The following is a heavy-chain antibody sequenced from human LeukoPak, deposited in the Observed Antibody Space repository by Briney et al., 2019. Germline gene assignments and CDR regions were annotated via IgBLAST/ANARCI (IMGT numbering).Heavy chain of an antibody. CDR1: GGSFSGYY. J-gene: IGHJ3*02. Sequence: SETLSLTCDVYGGSFSGYYWSWIRQPPGKGLEWIGEINHSGSTNYNPSLKSRVTISVDTSKNQFSLKLSSVTAADTAVYYCARARPRIVVVPAAIRAFDIWGQGTMVTVSP. D-gene: IGHD2-2*02. CDR3: ARARPRIVVVPAAIRAFDI. V-gene: IGHV4-34*01. CDR2: INHSGST.